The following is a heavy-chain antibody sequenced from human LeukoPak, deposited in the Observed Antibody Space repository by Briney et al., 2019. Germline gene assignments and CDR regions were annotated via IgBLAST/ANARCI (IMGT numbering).Heavy chain of an antibody. CDR1: GFAFSDYG. V-gene: IGHV3-30*02. CDR3: ARDPWKDCSGGTCFGAFDI. CDR2: IRYDGSNE. D-gene: IGHD2-15*01. Sequence: GGSLRLSCAASGFAFSDYGMHWVRQAPGKGLEWVAYIRYDGSNEYYADSVKGRFTISRDNSKNTLHLDMNSLRAEDTAVYYCARDPWKDCSGGTCFGAFDIWGQGTVVAVSS. J-gene: IGHJ3*02.